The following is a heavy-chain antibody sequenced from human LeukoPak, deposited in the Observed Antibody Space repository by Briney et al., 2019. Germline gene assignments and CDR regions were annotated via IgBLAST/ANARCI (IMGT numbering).Heavy chain of an antibody. CDR1: GGSISSSSYY. D-gene: IGHD2-21*02. V-gene: IGHV4-39*01. CDR2: IYYSGST. J-gene: IGHJ4*02. CDR3: ARRGDGGSSVSFDY. Sequence: MASETLSLTCTVSGGSISSSSYYWGWIRQPPGKGLEWIGSIYYSGSTYYNPSLKSRVTISVDTSKNQFSLKLSSVTAADTAVYYCARRGDGGSSVSFDYWGQGTLVTVHS.